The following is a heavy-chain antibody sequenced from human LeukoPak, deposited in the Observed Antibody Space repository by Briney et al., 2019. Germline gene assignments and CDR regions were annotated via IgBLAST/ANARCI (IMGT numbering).Heavy chain of an antibody. V-gene: IGHV3-9*01. CDR2: ISWNSGSI. CDR3: AKDSGYDPQDLDY. CDR1: GFTFDDYA. D-gene: IGHD5-12*01. Sequence: GGSLRLSCAASGFTFDDYAMHWVRQAPGKGLEWVSGISWNSGSIGHADSVKGRFTISRDNAKNSLYLQMNSLRAEDTALYYCAKDSGYDPQDLDYWGQGTLVTVSS. J-gene: IGHJ4*02.